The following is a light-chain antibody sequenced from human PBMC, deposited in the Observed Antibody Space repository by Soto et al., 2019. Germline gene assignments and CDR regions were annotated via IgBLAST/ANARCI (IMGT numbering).Light chain of an antibody. CDR1: QGISNY. Sequence: DIQMTQSPSAMSASVGDRVTITCRASQGISNYLAWFQQKPGKVPKRLIYATSNLQSGVPSRLSCSGSTTEFTLTISRLQPEDFATYSCLQHNSYPYTFGQGTKLEIK. J-gene: IGKJ2*01. CDR3: LQHNSYPYT. CDR2: ATS. V-gene: IGKV1-17*03.